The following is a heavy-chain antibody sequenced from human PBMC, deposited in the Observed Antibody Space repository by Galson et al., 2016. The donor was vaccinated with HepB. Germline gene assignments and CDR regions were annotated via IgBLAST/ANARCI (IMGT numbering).Heavy chain of an antibody. CDR2: TYSGGNT. Sequence: SLRLSCAVSGFTVSSTYMGWVRQAPGKGLEWVSVTYSGGNTYYADSVKGRFTISRDNSKNTLYLQMNSLRAEDTAVCYCARDPYHDGSGYYLAFDIWGQGTLVTVSS. V-gene: IGHV3-53*01. J-gene: IGHJ3*02. CDR1: GFTVSSTY. D-gene: IGHD3-22*01. CDR3: ARDPYHDGSGYYLAFDI.